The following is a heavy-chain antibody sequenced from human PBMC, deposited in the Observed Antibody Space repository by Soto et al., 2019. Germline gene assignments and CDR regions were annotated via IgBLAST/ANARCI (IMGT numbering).Heavy chain of an antibody. J-gene: IGHJ4*02. CDR3: ARVRDHYGSGSRGFFDY. CDR1: GFNFSSYG. V-gene: IGHV3-33*08. CDR2: IWNDGSNK. D-gene: IGHD3-10*01. Sequence: QVQLVEAGGGVVQPGRSLRISCAASGFNFSSYGMHWVRQAPGKGLEWVTVIWNDGSNKYNADSVKGRFTVSRDNSKNTLYLQMDSLRAEDTALYYCARVRDHYGSGSRGFFDYWGQGTRVSVSS.